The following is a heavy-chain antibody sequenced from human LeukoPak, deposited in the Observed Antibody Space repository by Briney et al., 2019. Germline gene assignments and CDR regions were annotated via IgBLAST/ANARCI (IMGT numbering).Heavy chain of an antibody. CDR1: GFTVSSNY. D-gene: IGHD3-3*01. J-gene: IGHJ5*02. V-gene: IGHV3-21*01. CDR3: ARAQDYDFWSGYNWFDP. Sequence: GGSLRLSCAASGFTVSSNYMTWVRQAPGKGLGWVSSISSSSSYIYYADSVKGRFTISRDNAKNSLYLQMNSLRAEDTAVYYCARAQDYDFWSGYNWFDPWGQGTLVTVSS. CDR2: ISSSSSYI.